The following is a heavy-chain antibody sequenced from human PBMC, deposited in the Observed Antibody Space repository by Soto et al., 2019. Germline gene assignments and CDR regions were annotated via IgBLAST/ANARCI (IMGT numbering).Heavy chain of an antibody. Sequence: QVQLQESGPGLVKPSQTLSLTCTVSGGSISSGGYYWTWIRQHPGKGLEWIGYNDYSGITYYNPSLRSRVTISRDTSKNQLSRKLSSGTAADTAVYYGARGSSIAGLYYGMDVWGQGTTVTVSS. D-gene: IGHD6-6*01. V-gene: IGHV4-31*03. CDR2: NDYSGIT. J-gene: IGHJ6*02. CDR1: GGSISSGGYY. CDR3: ARGSSIAGLYYGMDV.